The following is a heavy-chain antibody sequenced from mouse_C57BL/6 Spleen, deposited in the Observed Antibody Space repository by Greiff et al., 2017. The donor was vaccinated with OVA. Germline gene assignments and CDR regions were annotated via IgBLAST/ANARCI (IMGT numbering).Heavy chain of an antibody. D-gene: IGHD4-1*01. CDR1: GYSITSGYD. Sequence: EVQLQQSGPGMVKPSQSLSLTCTVTGYSITSGYDWHWIRHFPGNKLEWMGYISYSGSTNYNPSLKSRISITHDTSKNHFFLKLNSVTTEDTATYYCAREGDWDTYFDVWGTGTTVTVSS. CDR3: AREGDWDTYFDV. CDR2: ISYSGST. V-gene: IGHV3-1*01. J-gene: IGHJ1*03.